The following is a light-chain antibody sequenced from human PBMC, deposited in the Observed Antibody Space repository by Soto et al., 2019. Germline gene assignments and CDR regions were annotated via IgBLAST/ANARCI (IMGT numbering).Light chain of an antibody. CDR1: QSVSSSY. CDR2: PAS. V-gene: IGKV3-20*01. CDR3: QQYGSSPYT. J-gene: IGKJ2*01. Sequence: EIVLTQSPGTLSLSPGARATLSCSAGQSVSSSYLAWCQQKPGQAPRLLIFPASSRATGIPDRFSGSGSGTDFTLTVSRLEPEDFAVYFCQQYGSSPYTCGQGTKLEI.